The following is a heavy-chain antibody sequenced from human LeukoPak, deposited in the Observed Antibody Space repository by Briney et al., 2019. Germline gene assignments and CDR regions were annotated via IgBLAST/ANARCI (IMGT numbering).Heavy chain of an antibody. Sequence: SETLSLTCAVSGGSISSGGYSWSWIRQPPGKGLEWIGYIYYSGSTYYNPSLKSRVTISVDTSKNQFSLKLSSVTAADTAVYYCARAGHPSDFYSYGLFDYWGQGTLVTVSS. CDR3: ARAGHPSDFYSYGLFDY. J-gene: IGHJ4*02. CDR1: GGSISSGGYS. D-gene: IGHD5-18*01. CDR2: IYYSGST. V-gene: IGHV4-30-2*05.